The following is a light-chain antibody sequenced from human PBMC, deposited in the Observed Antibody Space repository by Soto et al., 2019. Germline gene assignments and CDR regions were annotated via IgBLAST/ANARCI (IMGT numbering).Light chain of an antibody. CDR1: QSVSSSY. CDR3: QQYGSSPQT. V-gene: IGKV3-20*01. J-gene: IGKJ2*01. Sequence: EIVLTQSPGTLSLSPGERATLSCRASQSVSSSYLAWYQQKPGQAPRLVIYGASIRATGIPDRFSGSGSGTDFTLTISRLEPEDFAVYYCQQYGSSPQTFGQGTKLEIK. CDR2: GAS.